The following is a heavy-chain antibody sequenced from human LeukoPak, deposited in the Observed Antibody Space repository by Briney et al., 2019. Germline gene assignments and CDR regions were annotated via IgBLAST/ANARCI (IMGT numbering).Heavy chain of an antibody. J-gene: IGHJ4*02. CDR1: GDSISSGGYS. D-gene: IGHD4-17*01. V-gene: IGHV4-31*03. Sequence: SQTLSLTCTVSGDSISSGGYSWSWIRHHPGKGLEWIGYIFNSGNTYYNPSLRSRVTISADTSKNQFSLSLSSVTAADTAVYYCARDSVTSVDYWGQGTLVTVSS. CDR3: ARDSVTSVDY. CDR2: IFNSGNT.